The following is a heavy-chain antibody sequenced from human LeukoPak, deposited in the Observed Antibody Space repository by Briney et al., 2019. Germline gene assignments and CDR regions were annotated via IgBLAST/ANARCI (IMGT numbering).Heavy chain of an antibody. V-gene: IGHV1-8*03. CDR2: MNPNSGNT. CDR3: ARALGPAGYRWWFDP. CDR1: GYTFTNYG. Sequence: GASVKVSCKASGYTFTNYGINWVRQATGQGLEWTGWMNPNSGNTGYAQKFQGRVTITRNPSISTAYMEMSSLRYEDTAVYYCARALGPAGYRWWFDPWGQGTLVTVSS. D-gene: IGHD2-2*01. J-gene: IGHJ5*02.